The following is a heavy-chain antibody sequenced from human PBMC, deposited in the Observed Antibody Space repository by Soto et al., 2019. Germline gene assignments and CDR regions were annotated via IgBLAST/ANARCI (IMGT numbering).Heavy chain of an antibody. CDR3: ARRYSSGFDY. J-gene: IGHJ4*02. Sequence: PSETLSLTCTVSGGSISSYYWSWIRQPPGKGLEWIGYIYYSGSTNYNPSLKSRVTISVDTSKNQFSLKLSSVTAADMAVYYCARRYSSGFDYWGQRTLVTVSS. D-gene: IGHD6-19*01. CDR1: GGSISSYY. V-gene: IGHV4-59*01. CDR2: IYYSGST.